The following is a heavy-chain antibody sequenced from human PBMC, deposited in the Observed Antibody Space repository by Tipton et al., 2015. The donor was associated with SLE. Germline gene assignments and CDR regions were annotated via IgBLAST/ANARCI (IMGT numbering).Heavy chain of an antibody. D-gene: IGHD6-13*01. Sequence: SLRLSCAASGFTFSTYGMHWVRQAPGKGLEWVSYISGSGITIYYADSVKGRFIISRDNAKNSLYLQMNRLRAEDTAVYYCARAGIPGAGVWWFDPWGQGTLVTVSS. V-gene: IGHV3-48*03. J-gene: IGHJ5*02. CDR2: ISGSGITI. CDR1: GFTFSTYG. CDR3: ARAGIPGAGVWWFDP.